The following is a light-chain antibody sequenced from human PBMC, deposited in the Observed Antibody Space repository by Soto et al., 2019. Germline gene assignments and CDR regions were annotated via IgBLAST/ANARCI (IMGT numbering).Light chain of an antibody. Sequence: QSALTQPPSASGSPGQSVTISCTGTSSDVGGYNYVSWYQQHPGKAPKLMIYEVSKRPSGVPDRFSGSKSGNTASLTVSGLQAEDEADYYCSSYAGSNNFGVFGTGTKLTFL. V-gene: IGLV2-8*01. CDR3: SSYAGSNNFGV. CDR1: SSDVGGYNY. CDR2: EVS. J-gene: IGLJ1*01.